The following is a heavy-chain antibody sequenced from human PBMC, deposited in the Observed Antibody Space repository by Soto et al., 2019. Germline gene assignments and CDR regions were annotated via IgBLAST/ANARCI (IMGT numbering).Heavy chain of an antibody. Sequence: TLSLTCTFSGVSIISYYWSWILQPPGKGLEWIGYIYYSGSTNYNPSLKSRVTISVDTSKNQFSLKLSSVTAADTAVYYCARARPPDIVVVVPRPGYYGMDVWGQGTTVTVSS. V-gene: IGHV4-59*01. CDR3: ARARPPDIVVVVPRPGYYGMDV. D-gene: IGHD2-15*01. CDR1: GVSIISYY. CDR2: IYYSGST. J-gene: IGHJ6*02.